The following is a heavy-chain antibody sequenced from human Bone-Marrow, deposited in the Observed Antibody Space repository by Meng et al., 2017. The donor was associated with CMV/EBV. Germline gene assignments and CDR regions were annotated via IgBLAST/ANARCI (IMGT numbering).Heavy chain of an antibody. CDR2: IKQDGSEK. J-gene: IGHJ6*02. V-gene: IGHV3-7*03. Sequence: GESLKISCAASGFTFSSYWMSWVRQAPGKGLEWVANIKQDGSEKYYVDSVKGRFTISRDNAKNSLYLQMNSLRAEDTALYYCAKARFLTGNYGMDVWGQGTTVTVSS. CDR3: AKARFLTGNYGMDV. D-gene: IGHD3-9*01. CDR1: GFTFSSYW.